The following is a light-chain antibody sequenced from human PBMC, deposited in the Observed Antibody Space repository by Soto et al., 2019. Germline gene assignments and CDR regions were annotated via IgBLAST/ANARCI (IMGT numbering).Light chain of an antibody. Sequence: QSVLTQPASVSGSLGQSITISCTGTTRDIAGYNYISWYQQLPGKAPKLMIYQVTIRPPGISNRFSGSKSGNTASLTISGLQAEDEADYYCTSFSSSTSLYVFGTGTKVT. J-gene: IGLJ1*01. V-gene: IGLV2-14*01. CDR2: QVT. CDR3: TSFSSSTSLYV. CDR1: TRDIAGYNY.